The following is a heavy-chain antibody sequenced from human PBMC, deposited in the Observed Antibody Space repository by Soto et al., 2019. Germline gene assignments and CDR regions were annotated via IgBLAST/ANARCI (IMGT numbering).Heavy chain of an antibody. D-gene: IGHD6-13*01. CDR3: ARGHSGYSSSWGGYYFDY. CDR2: INHSGST. J-gene: IGHJ4*02. CDR1: GGSFSGYY. V-gene: IGHV4-34*01. Sequence: QVQLQQWGAGLLKPSETLSLTCAVYGGSFSGYYWSWIRQPPGKGLEWLGEINHSGSTNYNPSLKSRVTISVDTSKNQFSLKLSSVTAADTAVYYCARGHSGYSSSWGGYYFDYWGQGTLVTVSS.